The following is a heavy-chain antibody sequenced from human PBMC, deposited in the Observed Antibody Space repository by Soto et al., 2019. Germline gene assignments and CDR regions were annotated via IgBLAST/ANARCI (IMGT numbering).Heavy chain of an antibody. Sequence: GGSLRLSCAASGFTFSSYAMSWVRQAPGKGLEWVSAISGSGGSTYYADSVKGRFTMSRDNSKNTLYLQMNSLRDEDTAVYYCAKGGPGIAVAGTDPYFDYWGQGTLVTVSS. D-gene: IGHD6-19*01. V-gene: IGHV3-23*01. J-gene: IGHJ4*02. CDR1: GFTFSSYA. CDR3: AKGGPGIAVAGTDPYFDY. CDR2: ISGSGGST.